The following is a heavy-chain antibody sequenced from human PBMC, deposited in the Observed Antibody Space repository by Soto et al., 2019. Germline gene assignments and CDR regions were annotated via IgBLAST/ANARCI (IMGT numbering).Heavy chain of an antibody. V-gene: IGHV1-3*01. CDR1: GYTFTSYA. Sequence: GASVKVSCKASGYTFTSYAMHWVRQAPGQRLEWMGWINAGNGNTKYSQKFQGRVTITRDTSASTAYMELSSLRSEDTAVYYCARAFSRAVAGRNDAFDIWGQGTMVTVSS. CDR3: ARAFSRAVAGRNDAFDI. J-gene: IGHJ3*02. D-gene: IGHD6-19*01. CDR2: INAGNGNT.